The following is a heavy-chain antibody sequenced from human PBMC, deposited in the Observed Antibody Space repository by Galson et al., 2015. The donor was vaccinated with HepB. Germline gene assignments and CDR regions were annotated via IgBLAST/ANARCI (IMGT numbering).Heavy chain of an antibody. J-gene: IGHJ3*02. Sequence: SLRLSCAASGFTFDDYGMSWVRQAPGKGLEWVSGINWNGGSTGYADSVKGRFTISRDNAKNSLYLQMNSLRAEDTALYYCARDRIAVAGTDAFDIWGQGTMVTVSS. CDR1: GFTFDDYG. CDR3: ARDRIAVAGTDAFDI. D-gene: IGHD6-19*01. V-gene: IGHV3-20*04. CDR2: INWNGGST.